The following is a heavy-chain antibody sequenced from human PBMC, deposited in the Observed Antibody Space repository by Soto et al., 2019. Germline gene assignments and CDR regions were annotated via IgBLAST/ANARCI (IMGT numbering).Heavy chain of an antibody. V-gene: IGHV2-70*04. CDR1: GFSLSTSGMR. J-gene: IGHJ6*02. CDR3: ARGGDYAVGMDV. Sequence: SGPTLVNPTQTLTLTCTFSGFSLSTSGMRVSWIRQPPGKALEWLARIDWDDDKFYSTSLKTRLTISKDTSKNQVVLTMTNMDPVDTATYYCARGGDYAVGMDVWGQGTTVTVSS. CDR2: IDWDDDK. D-gene: IGHD4-17*01.